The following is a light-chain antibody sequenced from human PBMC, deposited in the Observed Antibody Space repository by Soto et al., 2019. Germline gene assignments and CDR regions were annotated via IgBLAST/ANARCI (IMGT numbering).Light chain of an antibody. CDR1: QSVIGY. Sequence: DIQMTQSPSTLSASVGDRVTFTCRASQSVIGYLAWYQQKPGKAPKLLIYKASTLERGVPSRCSGSGSGTEFTLTISVLQPDDFATYYCQHYGLYPLPVGGGTTVDIK. J-gene: IGKJ4*01. V-gene: IGKV1-5*03. CDR2: KAS. CDR3: QHYGLYPLP.